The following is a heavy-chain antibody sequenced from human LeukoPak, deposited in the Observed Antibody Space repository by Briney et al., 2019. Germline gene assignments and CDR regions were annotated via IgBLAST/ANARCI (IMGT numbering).Heavy chain of an antibody. J-gene: IGHJ4*02. Sequence: GGSLRLSCAASGFTVSSNYMSWVRQAPGKGLEWVSFIYSAGNTYYADFVKGRFTISRHTSKNTLYLQMNSLRAEDTAVYYCAKGGGYDFWSGYSSPTYFDYWGQGTLVTVSS. CDR2: IYSAGNT. D-gene: IGHD3-3*01. CDR3: AKGGGYDFWSGYSSPTYFDY. CDR1: GFTVSSNY. V-gene: IGHV3-53*01.